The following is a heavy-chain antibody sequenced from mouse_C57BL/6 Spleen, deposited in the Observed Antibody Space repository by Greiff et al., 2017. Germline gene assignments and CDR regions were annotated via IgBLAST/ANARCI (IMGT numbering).Heavy chain of an antibody. V-gene: IGHV5-16*01. CDR2: INYDGSST. CDR1: GFTFSDYY. CDR3: ARGNWDFDY. Sequence: EVKLQESEGGLVQPGSSMKLSCTASGFTFSDYYMAWVRQVPEKGLEWVANINYDGSSTYYLDSLKSRFIISRDTAKNILYLQMSSLKSEDTATYYCARGNWDFDYWGQGTTLTVSS. D-gene: IGHD4-1*01. J-gene: IGHJ2*01.